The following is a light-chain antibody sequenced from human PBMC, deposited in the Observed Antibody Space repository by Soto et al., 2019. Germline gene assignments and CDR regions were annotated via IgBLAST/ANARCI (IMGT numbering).Light chain of an antibody. CDR2: DVG. Sequence: QSALTQPASVSGSPGQSITISCTGTSSDVGGYNYVSWYQQHPGKAPKLMIYDVGNRPSGVSNRFSGSKSGNTASLTISGLQAEDEADYYCSSYTSSSTLVFGPGTKLTVL. V-gene: IGLV2-14*01. CDR3: SSYTSSSTLV. J-gene: IGLJ1*01. CDR1: SSDVGGYNY.